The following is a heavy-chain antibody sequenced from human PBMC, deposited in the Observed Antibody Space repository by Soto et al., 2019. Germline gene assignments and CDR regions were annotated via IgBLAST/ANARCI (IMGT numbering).Heavy chain of an antibody. Sequence: GASVKVSCKVSGYTLTELSMHWVRQAPGKGLEWKGGFDPEDGETIYAQKFQGRVTMTEDTSTDTAYMELSSLRSEDTAVYYCATDLISSQLVSLALDYWGQGTLVTVSS. CDR1: GYTLTELS. CDR3: ATDLISSQLVSLALDY. V-gene: IGHV1-24*01. J-gene: IGHJ4*02. CDR2: FDPEDGET. D-gene: IGHD6-13*01.